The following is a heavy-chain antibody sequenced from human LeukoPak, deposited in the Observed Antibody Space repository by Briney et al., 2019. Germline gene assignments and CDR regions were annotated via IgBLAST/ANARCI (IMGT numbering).Heavy chain of an antibody. V-gene: IGHV3-33*01. Sequence: PGRSLRLSCAASGFTFSSYGMHWVRQAPGKGLGWVAVIWYDGSNKYYADSVKGRFTISRDNSKNTLYLQMNSLRAEDTAVYYCASLEPPFDYWGQGTLVTVSS. CDR3: ASLEPPFDY. CDR1: GFTFSSYG. D-gene: IGHD3-3*01. J-gene: IGHJ4*02. CDR2: IWYDGSNK.